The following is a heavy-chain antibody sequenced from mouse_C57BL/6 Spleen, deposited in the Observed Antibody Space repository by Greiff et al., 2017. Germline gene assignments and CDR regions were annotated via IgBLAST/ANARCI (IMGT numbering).Heavy chain of an antibody. CDR2: ISSGSSTI. CDR1: GFTFSDYG. CDR3: ARNGGRDAMDY. Sequence: DVMLVESGGGLVKPGGSLKLSCAASGFTFSDYGMHWVRQAPEKGLEWVAYISSGSSTIYYADTVKGRFTISRDNAKNTLFLQMTSLRSEDTAMYYCARNGGRDAMDYWGQGASVTASS. J-gene: IGHJ4*01. V-gene: IGHV5-17*01.